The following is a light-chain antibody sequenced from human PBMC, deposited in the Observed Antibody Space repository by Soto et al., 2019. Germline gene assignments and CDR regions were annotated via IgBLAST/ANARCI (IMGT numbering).Light chain of an antibody. Sequence: VLTQSPGTLSLSPGERATLSCRASQSVNSINLNWYQQKRGQAPRLLIYGASTRAAGIPDRFSGTGSGTDFTLSISRLEPEDFAVYYCQHYGDSLWTFGQGTRW. CDR3: QHYGDSLWT. CDR2: GAS. CDR1: QSVNSIN. J-gene: IGKJ1*01. V-gene: IGKV3-20*01.